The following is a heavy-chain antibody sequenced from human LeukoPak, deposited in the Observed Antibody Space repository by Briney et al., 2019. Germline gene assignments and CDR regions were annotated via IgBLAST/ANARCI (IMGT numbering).Heavy chain of an antibody. CDR2: INPNSGGT. D-gene: IGHD3-10*01. CDR1: GYTLTGYY. Sequence: ASVKVSCKASGYTLTGYYMHWVRQAPGQGLEWMGRINPNSGGTNYAQKFQGRVTMTRDTSISTAYMELSRLRSDDTAVYYCAGDATMVRGVIARYYYMDVWGKGTTVTVSS. V-gene: IGHV1-2*06. J-gene: IGHJ6*03. CDR3: AGDATMVRGVIARYYYMDV.